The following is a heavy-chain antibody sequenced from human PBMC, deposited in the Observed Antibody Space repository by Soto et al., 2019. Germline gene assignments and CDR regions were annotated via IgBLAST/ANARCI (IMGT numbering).Heavy chain of an antibody. CDR2: IYWDDDK. D-gene: IGHD2-15*01. CDR3: AHRQAYCRGGTCPHGGHAFDV. Sequence: QITLKESGPTLVKPTQTLTVTCTFSGLSLSTSGVGVGWIRQPPGKALEWLALIYWDDDKRYSPSLNSRLTITKDTSKNQVVLTMTNMDPVDTATSYCAHRQAYCRGGTCPHGGHAFDVWGQGTLVTVSS. V-gene: IGHV2-5*02. CDR1: GLSLSTSGVG. J-gene: IGHJ3*01.